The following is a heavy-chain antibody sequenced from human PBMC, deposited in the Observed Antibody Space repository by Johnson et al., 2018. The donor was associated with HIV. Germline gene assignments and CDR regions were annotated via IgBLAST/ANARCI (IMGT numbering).Heavy chain of an antibody. V-gene: IGHV3-23*04. Sequence: VQLVESGGGLVQPGGSLRLSCAASGFTFSTYAMNWVRQAPGKGLEWVSVISGSGGSTNFANSVKGRFNFYRDIFKNTLCLQMNSLRAEDTAIYYCARGWGGQQPIWGQGTMVTVSS. CDR3: ARGWGGQQPI. CDR2: ISGSGGST. D-gene: IGHD6-13*01. CDR1: GFTFSTYA. J-gene: IGHJ3*02.